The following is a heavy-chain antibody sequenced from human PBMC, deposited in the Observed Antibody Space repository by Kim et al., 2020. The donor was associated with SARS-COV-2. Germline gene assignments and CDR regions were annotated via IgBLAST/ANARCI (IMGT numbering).Heavy chain of an antibody. CDR2: LSSLSDSI. Sequence: GGSLRLSWSASGFTFSDDAMNWVRRAPGDGREWVSFLSSLSDSIYYQDSGKGRFTISRDNSKNSLYLQMNRLSTEDTSVYYCARESLKAGVSSSDLDCWGRCVLFAVAS. J-gene: IGHJ4*01. V-gene: IGHV3-21*01. D-gene: IGHD3-16*01. CDR3: ARESLKAGVSSSDLDC. CDR1: GFTFSDDA.